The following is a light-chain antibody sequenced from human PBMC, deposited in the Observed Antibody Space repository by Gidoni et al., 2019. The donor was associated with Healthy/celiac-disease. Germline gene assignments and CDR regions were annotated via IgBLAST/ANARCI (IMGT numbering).Light chain of an antibody. CDR2: ATS. CDR3: QQSYSTPLT. J-gene: IGKJ4*01. CDR1: QSISSY. Sequence: DIQMTQSPSSLSASVGDRVTITCLASQSISSYLNWYQQKPGKAPKLLIYATSILQSGVPSRFSGSGSGTDFTLTISSLQPEDFATYYCQQSYSTPLTFXGXTKVEIK. V-gene: IGKV1-39*01.